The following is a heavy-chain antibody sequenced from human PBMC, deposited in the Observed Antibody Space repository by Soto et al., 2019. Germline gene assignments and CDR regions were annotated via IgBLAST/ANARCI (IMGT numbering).Heavy chain of an antibody. V-gene: IGHV4-59*01. J-gene: IGHJ3*02. Sequence: SETLSLTCTVSGGSISSYYWSWIRQPPGKGLEWIGYICYSGSTNYNPSLKSRVSISVDTSKNQFSLKLSSVTAADTAVYYCAREGGYSYGADAFDIRGQGTMVTVS. D-gene: IGHD5-18*01. CDR2: ICYSGST. CDR3: AREGGYSYGADAFDI. CDR1: GGSISSYY.